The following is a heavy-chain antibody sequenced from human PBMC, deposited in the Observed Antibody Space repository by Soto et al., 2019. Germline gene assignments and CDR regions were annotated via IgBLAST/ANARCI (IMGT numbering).Heavy chain of an antibody. D-gene: IGHD6-13*01. V-gene: IGHV3-30*18. Sequence: PGGSLRLSCAASGFTFSSYGMHWVRQAPGKGLEWVAVISYDGSNKYYADSVKGRFTISRDNSKSTLYLQMNSLRAEDTAVYYCAKGLAAAVTEGGMDVWGQGTTVTVSS. J-gene: IGHJ6*02. CDR3: AKGLAAAVTEGGMDV. CDR1: GFTFSSYG. CDR2: ISYDGSNK.